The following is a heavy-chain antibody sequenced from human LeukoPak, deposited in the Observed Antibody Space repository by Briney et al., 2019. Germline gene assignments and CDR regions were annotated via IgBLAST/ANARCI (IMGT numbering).Heavy chain of an antibody. CDR3: ARVERSGAVDY. CDR2: IYTSGST. J-gene: IGHJ4*02. CDR1: GGSFSGYY. D-gene: IGHD6-19*01. Sequence: SETLSLTCAVYGGSFSGYYWSWIRQPPGKGLEWIGRIYTSGSTNYNPSLKSRVTMSVDTSKNQFSLKLSSVTAADTAVYYCARVERSGAVDYWGQGTLVTVSS. V-gene: IGHV4-59*10.